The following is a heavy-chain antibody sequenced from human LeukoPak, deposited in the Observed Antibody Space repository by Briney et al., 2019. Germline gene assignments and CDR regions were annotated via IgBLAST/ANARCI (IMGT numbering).Heavy chain of an antibody. Sequence: GGSLRLSCAASGFTVSSNHMSWVRQAPGKGLEWVSVIYSGGSTYYADSVKGRFTISRDNSKNTLYLQMNSLRAEDTAVYYCARGRLDGYFDYWGQGTLVTVSS. J-gene: IGHJ4*02. V-gene: IGHV3-53*01. CDR3: ARGRLDGYFDY. D-gene: IGHD6-19*01. CDR1: GFTVSSNH. CDR2: IYSGGST.